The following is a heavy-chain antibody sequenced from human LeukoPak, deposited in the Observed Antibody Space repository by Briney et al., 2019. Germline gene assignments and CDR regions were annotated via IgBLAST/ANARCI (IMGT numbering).Heavy chain of an antibody. CDR3: ARDMGAYYYDSSGYYQLDY. Sequence: GGSLRLSCAASGFTVSSNYMSWVRQAPGKGLEWVSYISSSGSTIYYADSVKGRFTISRDNAKNSLYLQMNSLRAEDTAVYHCARDMGAYYYDSSGYYQLDYWGQGTLVTVSS. D-gene: IGHD3-22*01. V-gene: IGHV3-11*04. CDR2: ISSSGSTI. CDR1: GFTVSSNY. J-gene: IGHJ4*02.